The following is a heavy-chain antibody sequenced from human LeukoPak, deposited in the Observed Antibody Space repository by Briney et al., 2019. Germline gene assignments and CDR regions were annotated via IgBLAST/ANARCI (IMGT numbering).Heavy chain of an antibody. V-gene: IGHV1-46*01. CDR2: INPIGGST. D-gene: IGHD2-2*03. CDR1: GYTFTSYY. CDR3: ARGLDIVVVPAAIRRWFDP. J-gene: IGHJ5*02. Sequence: ASVKVSCKASGYTFTSYYMHWVRQAPGQGLEWMGIINPIGGSTSYAQKFQGRVTMTRDTSTSTVYMELSSLRSEDTAVYYCARGLDIVVVPAAIRRWFDPWGQGTLVTVSS.